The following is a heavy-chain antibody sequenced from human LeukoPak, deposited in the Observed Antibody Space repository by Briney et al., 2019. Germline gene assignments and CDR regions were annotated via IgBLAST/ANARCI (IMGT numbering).Heavy chain of an antibody. CDR3: ARFAYCGGDCYPYYFDY. CDR2: IYYSGST. Sequence: SETLSLTCTVSGGSISSYYWSWIRQPPGKGLEWIGYIYYSGSTNYNPSLKSRVTISVDTSKNQFSLKLSSVTAADTAVYYCARFAYCGGDCYPYYFDYWGQGTLVTVSS. V-gene: IGHV4-59*01. CDR1: GGSISSYY. D-gene: IGHD2-21*02. J-gene: IGHJ4*02.